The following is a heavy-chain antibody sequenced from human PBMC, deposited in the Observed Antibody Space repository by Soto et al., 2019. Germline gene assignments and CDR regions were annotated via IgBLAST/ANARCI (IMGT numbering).Heavy chain of an antibody. Sequence: QVQLVQSGAEVRKPGASVRVSCKASGYTFTNYGISWVRQAPGQGLEWMGWVSGYNGNTNYAQKLRGRVTMTTDTSTSTAYMELRTLRSDDTAVYYCARDEGSHGFDSWGQGTLVTVSS. J-gene: IGHJ4*02. CDR1: GYTFTNYG. CDR3: ARDEGSHGFDS. CDR2: VSGYNGNT. V-gene: IGHV1-18*04. D-gene: IGHD6-19*01.